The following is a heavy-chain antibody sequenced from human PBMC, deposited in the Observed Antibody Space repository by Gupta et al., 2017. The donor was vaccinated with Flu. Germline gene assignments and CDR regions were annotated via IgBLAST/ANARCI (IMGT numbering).Heavy chain of an antibody. Sequence: QVQLQQWGAGLLKPSETLSLTCAVYGGSFSGYYWSWIRQPPGKGLEWIGGINHSGSTNYMPSLKSRVSISVDTSKKQISLKLRYVTAADTSVYYCARGDVRRYFDLWGRGILVTVSS. CDR2: INHSGST. D-gene: IGHD6-6*01. V-gene: IGHV4-34*01. CDR3: ARGDVRRYFDL. CDR1: GGSFSGYY. J-gene: IGHJ2*01.